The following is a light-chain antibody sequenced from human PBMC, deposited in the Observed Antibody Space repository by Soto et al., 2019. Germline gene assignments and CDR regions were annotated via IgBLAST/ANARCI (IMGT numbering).Light chain of an antibody. Sequence: EIVLTQSAATPWLSPGERENSSCRASQSGGSNLAWYQQKPGQAPRLLIYGASTRAIGIPARFSGSGSGTEFTLTISSRHSGDFGGHGIQQDAVLRPTFVQG. CDR2: GAS. CDR1: QSGGSN. V-gene: IGKV3-15*01. J-gene: IGKJ1*01. CDR3: QQDAVLRPT.